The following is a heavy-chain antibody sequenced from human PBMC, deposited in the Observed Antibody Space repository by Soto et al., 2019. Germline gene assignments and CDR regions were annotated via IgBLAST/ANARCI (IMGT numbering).Heavy chain of an antibody. Sequence: PSETLSLTCAVSGGSISSGGYSWSWIRQPPGKGLEWIGYIYYSGSTYYNPSLKSRVTISVDTSKNQFSLKLSSVTAADTAVYYCARSEWGAAKPSNYYYYYGMDVWGQGTTVTVSS. J-gene: IGHJ6*02. D-gene: IGHD1-26*01. V-gene: IGHV4-31*11. CDR2: IYYSGST. CDR1: GGSISSGGYS. CDR3: ARSEWGAAKPSNYYYYYGMDV.